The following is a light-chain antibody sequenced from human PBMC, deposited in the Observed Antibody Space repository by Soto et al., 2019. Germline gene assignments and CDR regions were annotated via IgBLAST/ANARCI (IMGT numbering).Light chain of an antibody. CDR2: GAS. Sequence: EVVMTQSPATLSVSPGERVTLSCRASQSVSNNLAWYQQKPGQAPRLLISGASTRATGIPARFSGSGSGTEFTLTISTLQSEDCAVYYCQQYYRWPPVTFGQGTRLEIK. J-gene: IGKJ5*01. CDR1: QSVSNN. V-gene: IGKV3-15*01. CDR3: QQYYRWPPVT.